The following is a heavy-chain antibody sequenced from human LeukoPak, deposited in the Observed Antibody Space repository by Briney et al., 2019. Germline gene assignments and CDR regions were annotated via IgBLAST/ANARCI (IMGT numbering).Heavy chain of an antibody. CDR2: IKSKTDGGTT. CDR3: TTDIHDILTGYMDDY. J-gene: IGHJ4*02. Sequence: GGSLRLSCAASGFTFSNAWMSWVRQAPGKGLEWVGRIKSKTDGGTTDYAAPVKGRFTISRDDSKNTLYLQMNSLKTEDTAAYYCTTDIHDILTGYMDDYWGQGTLVTVSS. V-gene: IGHV3-15*01. D-gene: IGHD3-9*01. CDR1: GFTFSNAW.